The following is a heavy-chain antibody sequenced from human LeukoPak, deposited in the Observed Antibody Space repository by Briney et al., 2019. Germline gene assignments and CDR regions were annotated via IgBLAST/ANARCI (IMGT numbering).Heavy chain of an antibody. CDR1: GGTFSSYA. CDR2: IIPIFGTA. Sequence: SVKVSCKASGGTFSSYAISWVRQAPGQGLEWMGGIIPIFGTANYAQKFQGRVTITADESTSTAYMELSSLRSEDTAVYYCANPGYSSGTYSDYWGQGTLVSVSS. J-gene: IGHJ4*02. V-gene: IGHV1-69*01. D-gene: IGHD6-19*01. CDR3: ANPGYSSGTYSDY.